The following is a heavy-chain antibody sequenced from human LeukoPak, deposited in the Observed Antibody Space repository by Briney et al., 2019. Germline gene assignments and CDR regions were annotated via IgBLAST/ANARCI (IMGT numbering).Heavy chain of an antibody. J-gene: IGHJ4*02. Sequence: VASVKVSCKASGYTFTGYYMHWVRQAPGQGLEWMGWINPNSGGTNYAQKFQGWVTMTRDTSISTAYMELSSLKSEDMAVYYCARYSSSSSLDYWGQGTLVTVSS. CDR1: GYTFTGYY. V-gene: IGHV1-2*04. CDR2: INPNSGGT. D-gene: IGHD6-6*01. CDR3: ARYSSSSSLDY.